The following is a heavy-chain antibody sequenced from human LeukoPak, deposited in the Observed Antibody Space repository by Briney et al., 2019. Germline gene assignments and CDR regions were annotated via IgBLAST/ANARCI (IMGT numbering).Heavy chain of an antibody. CDR3: ARDWTYSSSSGGWFDP. Sequence: GASVKVSCKASGYTFTSYYMHWVRQAPGQGLEWMGIINPSGGSTSYAQKFQGRVTMTRDTSTSTVYMELSSLRSEDTAVYYCARDWTYSSSSGGWFDPWGQGTLVTVSS. J-gene: IGHJ5*02. D-gene: IGHD6-6*01. CDR2: INPSGGST. V-gene: IGHV1-46*01. CDR1: GYTFTSYY.